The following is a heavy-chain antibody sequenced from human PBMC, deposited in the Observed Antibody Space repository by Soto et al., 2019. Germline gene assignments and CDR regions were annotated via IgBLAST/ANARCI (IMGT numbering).Heavy chain of an antibody. Sequence: ASELPSDTRSVSGGTFTSRNNHCILIRQPPGKGLEWIGYIYHRGSTIYNPSLESRVIISLDSSKNQVSLTLKSVPAADTAVYYCARDPRGREVGFSCYYGMCVWGQGITGT. CDR3: ARDPRGREVGFSCYYGMCV. CDR2: IYHRGST. J-gene: IGHJ6*01. CDR1: GGTFTSRNNH. V-gene: IGHV4-61*01. D-gene: IGHD1-26*01.